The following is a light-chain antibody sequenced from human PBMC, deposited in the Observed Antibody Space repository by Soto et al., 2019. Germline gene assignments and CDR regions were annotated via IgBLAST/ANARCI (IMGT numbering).Light chain of an antibody. Sequence: QSALTQPASVSGSPGQSITIYCTGTSSDVCGYNYVSWYQQHPDKAPKLIIYEVSNRPSGVSIRFSGSKSANTASLTISGLQAEDEADYYCSSYTTTYTVLFGGGTKLTVL. CDR2: EVS. J-gene: IGLJ2*01. CDR1: SSDVCGYNY. CDR3: SSYTTTYTVL. V-gene: IGLV2-14*01.